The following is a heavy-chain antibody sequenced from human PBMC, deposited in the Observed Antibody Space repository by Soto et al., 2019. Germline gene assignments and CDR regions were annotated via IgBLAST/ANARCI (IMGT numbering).Heavy chain of an antibody. J-gene: IGHJ4*02. CDR1: GFTFSHTW. Sequence: GGSLRLSCAASGFTFSHTWLNWVRQAPGKGLEWVGRIKSITDGGATDYAEPVKGRFTISRDVSKDTLYLQMNSLKTEDTAVYYCTREYYYRLDDWGQGTRVTVSS. CDR3: TREYYYRLDD. V-gene: IGHV3-15*07. CDR2: IKSITDGGAT. D-gene: IGHD3-10*01.